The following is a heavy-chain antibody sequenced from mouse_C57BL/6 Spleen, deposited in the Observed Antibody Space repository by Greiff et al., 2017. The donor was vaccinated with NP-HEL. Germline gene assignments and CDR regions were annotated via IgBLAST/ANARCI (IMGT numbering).Heavy chain of an antibody. J-gene: IGHJ3*01. CDR3: ASLLPFAY. V-gene: IGHV2-2*01. Sequence: VQLKESGPGLVQPSQSLSITCTVSGFSLTSYGVHWVRQSPGKGLEWLGVIWSGGSTDYNAAFISRLSISKDNSKSQVFFKMNSLQADDTAIYYCASLLPFAYWGQGTLVTVSA. CDR2: IWSGGST. CDR1: GFSLTSYG. D-gene: IGHD2-1*01.